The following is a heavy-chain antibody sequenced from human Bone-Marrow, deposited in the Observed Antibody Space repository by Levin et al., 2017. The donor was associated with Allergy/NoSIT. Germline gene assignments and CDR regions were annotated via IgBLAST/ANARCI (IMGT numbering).Heavy chain of an antibody. D-gene: IGHD6-6*01. CDR1: GFTFSSYA. V-gene: IGHV3-23*01. CDR3: AKVKLASYYFDY. J-gene: IGHJ4*02. Sequence: ASVKVSCAASGFTFSSYAMSWVRQAPGKGLEWVSAISGSGGSTYYADSVKGRFTISRDNSKNTLYLQMNSLRAEDTAVYYCAKVKLASYYFDYWGQGTLVTVSS. CDR2: ISGSGGST.